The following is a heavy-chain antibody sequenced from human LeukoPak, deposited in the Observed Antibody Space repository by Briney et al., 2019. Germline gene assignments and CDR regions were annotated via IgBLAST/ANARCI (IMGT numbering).Heavy chain of an antibody. CDR1: GFTFSSFG. Sequence: PGGSLRLSCAASGFTFSSFGMLWVRQAPGKGLEWVAVISYDGSNKYYAASVKGRFTISRDNSKNTLYLQMNSLRAEDTAVYYCAKDFPAYCGGDCYSPKPLDYWGQGTLVTVSS. CDR3: AKDFPAYCGGDCYSPKPLDY. CDR2: ISYDGSNK. J-gene: IGHJ4*02. V-gene: IGHV3-30*18. D-gene: IGHD2-21*02.